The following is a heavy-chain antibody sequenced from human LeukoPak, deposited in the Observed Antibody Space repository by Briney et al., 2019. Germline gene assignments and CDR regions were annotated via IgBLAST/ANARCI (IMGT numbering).Heavy chain of an antibody. Sequence: SETQSLTCTVSGGSVSSYYWSWIRQPPGKGLEWIGYIYYSGSTNYNPSLKSRVTISIDMSKNQFSLKLSSVTAADTAVYYCATPGDNYDGNSGYFAFDIWGQGTMVTVSS. D-gene: IGHD4-23*01. CDR3: ATPGDNYDGNSGYFAFDI. CDR1: GGSVSSYY. V-gene: IGHV4-59*02. J-gene: IGHJ3*02. CDR2: IYYSGST.